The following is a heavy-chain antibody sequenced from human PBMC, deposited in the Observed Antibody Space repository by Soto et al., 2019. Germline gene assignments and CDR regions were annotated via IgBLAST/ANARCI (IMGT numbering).Heavy chain of an antibody. J-gene: IGHJ4*02. CDR3: VRPLMKTSLGYYFDY. CDR1: GASISSSYY. Sequence: QLQLQESGPGLMKPSETLSLTCTVSGASISSSYYWGWIRQSPGKGLEWIGSMHYSGSSYYNPSLKSRVAMSVDTSKSQFSLKLTSVTVADTAVYYCVRPLMKTSLGYYFDYWGQGILVTVSS. CDR2: MHYSGSS. D-gene: IGHD3-16*01. V-gene: IGHV4-39*01.